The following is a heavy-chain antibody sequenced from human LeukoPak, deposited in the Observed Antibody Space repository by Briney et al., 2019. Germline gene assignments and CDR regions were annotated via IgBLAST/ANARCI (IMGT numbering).Heavy chain of an antibody. J-gene: IGHJ4*02. CDR2: ISSSGSTI. CDR3: ARDSGSLDY. Sequence: GGSLRLSCAASRFTFSTFSMYWVRQAPGKGLEWVSYISSSGSTIYYADSVKGRLTISRDNAKNSLYLQMNSLRAEDTAVYYCARDSGSLDYWGQGTLVNVSS. CDR1: RFTFSTFS. V-gene: IGHV3-48*04. D-gene: IGHD1-26*01.